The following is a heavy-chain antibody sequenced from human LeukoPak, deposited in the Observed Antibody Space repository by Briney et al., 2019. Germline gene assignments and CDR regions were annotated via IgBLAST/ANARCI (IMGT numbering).Heavy chain of an antibody. CDR3: ARGGYDSSGYYFSLLYDY. Sequence: SETLSLTCTVSGGSISSYYCSWIRQPPGKVLGWVGYISYSGSTNYNHTLKSRVTISVDTSTNQFSLKLSSVTAADTAVYYCARGGYDSSGYYFSLLYDYWGQGTLVTVSS. D-gene: IGHD3-22*01. CDR1: GGSISSYY. V-gene: IGHV4-59*01. CDR2: ISYSGST. J-gene: IGHJ4*02.